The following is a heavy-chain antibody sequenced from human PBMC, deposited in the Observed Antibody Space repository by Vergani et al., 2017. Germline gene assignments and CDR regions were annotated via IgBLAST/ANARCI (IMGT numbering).Heavy chain of an antibody. J-gene: IGHJ5*02. CDR2: IYYSGST. CDR3: ARGGIAARRRWFDP. Sequence: QVQLQESGPGLVKPSETLSLICTVSGGSISSYYWGWIRQPPGKGLEWIGYIYYSGSTNYSPSLKSRVTISVDTSKNQFSLKLSSVTAADTAVYYCARGGIAARRRWFDPWGQGTLVTVSS. D-gene: IGHD6-6*01. CDR1: GGSISSYY. V-gene: IGHV4-59*12.